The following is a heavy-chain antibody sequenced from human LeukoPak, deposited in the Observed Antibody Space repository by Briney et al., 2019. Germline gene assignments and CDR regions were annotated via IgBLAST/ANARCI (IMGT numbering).Heavy chain of an antibody. CDR2: IYYSGST. CDR3: VRDGTNDDYGDYGRY. D-gene: IGHD4-17*01. CDR1: GGSISSSSYY. Sequence: SETLSLTCTVSGGSISSSSYYWGWIRQPPGKGLEWIGSIYYSGSTYYNPSLKSRVTISVDTSKNQFSLKLSSVTAEDTAVYYCVRDGTNDDYGDYGRYWGQGTLVTVSS. J-gene: IGHJ4*02. V-gene: IGHV4-39*02.